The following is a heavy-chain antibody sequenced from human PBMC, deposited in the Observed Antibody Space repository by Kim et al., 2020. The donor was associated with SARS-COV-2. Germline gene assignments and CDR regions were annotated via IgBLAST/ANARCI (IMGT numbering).Heavy chain of an antibody. D-gene: IGHD1-26*01. CDR3: ARGGWELLDY. V-gene: IGHV1-3*01. CDR2: NT. Sequence: NTKYSQKCQGRVTITRDTSASTAYMELSSLRSEDTAVYYCARGGWELLDYWGQGTLVTVSS. J-gene: IGHJ4*02.